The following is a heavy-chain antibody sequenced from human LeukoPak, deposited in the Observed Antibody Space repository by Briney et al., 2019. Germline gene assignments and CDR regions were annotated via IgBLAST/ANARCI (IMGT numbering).Heavy chain of an antibody. J-gene: IGHJ4*02. CDR2: IYYSGST. V-gene: IGHV4-31*03. CDR3: ARKKSVATIDY. D-gene: IGHD5-24*01. CDR1: GGSISSGGYY. Sequence: PSQTLSLTCTVSGGSISSGGYYWSWIRQHPGKGLEWIGYIYYSGSTYYNPSLKSRVTVSVDTSKNQFSLKLSSVTAADTAVYYCARKKSVATIDYWGQGTLVTVSS.